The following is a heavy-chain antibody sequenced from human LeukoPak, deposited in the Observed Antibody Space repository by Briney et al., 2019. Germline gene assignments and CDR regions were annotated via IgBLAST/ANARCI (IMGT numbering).Heavy chain of an antibody. J-gene: IGHJ4*02. Sequence: GESLKISCKGSGYSFTSYWIGWVRQMPGKGLEWMGIIYPSDTDTRYSPSFQGQVTISADKSISTAYLQWSSLKASDTAMYYCAREGSGYDSPLDYWGQGTLVTVSS. CDR2: IYPSDTDT. CDR1: GYSFTSYW. D-gene: IGHD5-12*01. CDR3: AREGSGYDSPLDY. V-gene: IGHV5-51*01.